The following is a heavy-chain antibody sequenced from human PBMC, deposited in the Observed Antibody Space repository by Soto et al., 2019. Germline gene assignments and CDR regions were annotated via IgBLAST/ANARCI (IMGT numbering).Heavy chain of an antibody. D-gene: IGHD2-8*01. Sequence: QVQLVQSGAEVKKPGASVKVSCKASGYTFTSYGIIWVRQAPGQGLEWMGRISADNGNTNYAQKFQGRVTMTTDTSTSTAYMELRSLRSDDTAVYYCARGGKYCTNGVCSVYGMDVWGQGTAVTVSS. V-gene: IGHV1-18*01. CDR3: ARGGKYCTNGVCSVYGMDV. CDR1: GYTFTSYG. J-gene: IGHJ6*02. CDR2: ISADNGNT.